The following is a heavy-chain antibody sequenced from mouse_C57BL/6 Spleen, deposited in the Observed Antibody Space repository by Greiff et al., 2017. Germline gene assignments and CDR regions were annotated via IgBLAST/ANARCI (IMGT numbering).Heavy chain of an antibody. CDR1: GYTFTSYW. D-gene: IGHD1-1*01. Sequence: QVQLQQPGAELVKPGASVKMSCKASGYTFTSYWITWVKQRPGQGLEWIGDIYPGSGSTNYNEKFKSKATLTVDAYSSTTYMQLSSLTSKDSAVYYCARASYYYGSSSYFDDWGQGTTLTVSS. J-gene: IGHJ2*01. CDR2: IYPGSGST. CDR3: ARASYYYGSSSYFDD. V-gene: IGHV1-55*01.